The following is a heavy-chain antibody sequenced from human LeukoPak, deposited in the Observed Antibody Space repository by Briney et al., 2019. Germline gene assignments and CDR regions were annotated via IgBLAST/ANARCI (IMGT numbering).Heavy chain of an antibody. CDR3: ATLPSYDILTGYEYNHDY. CDR1: GGSISSSSYY. D-gene: IGHD3-9*01. J-gene: IGHJ4*02. V-gene: IGHV4-39*07. CDR2: IYYSGST. Sequence: SETLSLTCTVSGGSISSSSYYWGWIRQPPGKGLEWIGSIYYSGSTYYNPSLKSRVTISVDTSKNQFSLKLSSVTAADTAVYYCATLPSYDILTGYEYNHDYWGQGTLVTVSS.